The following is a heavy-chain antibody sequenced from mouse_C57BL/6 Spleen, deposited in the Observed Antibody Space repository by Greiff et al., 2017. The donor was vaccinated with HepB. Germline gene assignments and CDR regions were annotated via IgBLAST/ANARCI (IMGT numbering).Heavy chain of an antibody. CDR3: ARGHDYDRGYAMDY. CDR2: INYDGSST. CDR1: GFTFSDYY. V-gene: IGHV5-16*01. Sequence: EVKLVESEGGLVQPGSSMKLSCTASGFTFSDYYMAWVRQVPEKGLEWVANINYDGSSTYYLDSLKSRFIISRDNAKNILYLQMSSLKSEDTATYYCARGHDYDRGYAMDYWGQGTSVTVSS. J-gene: IGHJ4*01. D-gene: IGHD2-4*01.